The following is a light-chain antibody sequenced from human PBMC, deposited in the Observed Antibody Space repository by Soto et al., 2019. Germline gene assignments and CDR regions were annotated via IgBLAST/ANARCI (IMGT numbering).Light chain of an antibody. CDR3: ISYTVSRSYV. J-gene: IGLJ1*01. CDR1: SSDVGNNEY. V-gene: IGLV2-11*01. CDR2: DVT. Sequence: QSALTQPRSVSGSPGQSVTISCTGTSSDVGNNEYVSWYQQHPGKAPKLMIYDVTKRPSGVPDRFSGSKSGNTASLTISGLQADDEADYYCISYTVSRSYVFGTGTKVTVL.